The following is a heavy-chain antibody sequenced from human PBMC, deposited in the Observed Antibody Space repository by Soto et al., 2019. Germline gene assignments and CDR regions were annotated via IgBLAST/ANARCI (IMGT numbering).Heavy chain of an antibody. CDR2: ISSSSSYT. D-gene: IGHD2-15*01. Sequence: QVQLVESGGGLVKPGGSLRLSCAASGFTFSDYYMSWIRQAPGKGLEWVSYISSSSSYTNYADSVKGRFTISRDNAKNSLYLQMNNLRAEDTAVYYCARKPYCSGGSCHPIDYWGQGTLVTVSS. CDR3: ARKPYCSGGSCHPIDY. J-gene: IGHJ4*02. CDR1: GFTFSDYY. V-gene: IGHV3-11*06.